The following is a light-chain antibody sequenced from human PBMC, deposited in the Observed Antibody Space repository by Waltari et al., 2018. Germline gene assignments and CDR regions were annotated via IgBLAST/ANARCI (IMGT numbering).Light chain of an antibody. CDR2: KDY. J-gene: IGLJ3*02. CDR3: ATWDDSLNGWV. V-gene: IGLV1-47*01. CDR1: STTITNY. Sequence: QSVLTQPPSASGAPGQEVSISCSVASTTITNYVFCYQQFPGTAPKLIVYKDYERPSGVPDRFSASKSGTSASLAISGLRSDDEADYYCATWDDSLNGWVFGGGTKLTVL.